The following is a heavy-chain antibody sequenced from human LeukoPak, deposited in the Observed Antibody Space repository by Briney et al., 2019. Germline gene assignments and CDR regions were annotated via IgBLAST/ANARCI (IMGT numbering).Heavy chain of an antibody. Sequence: TSETLSLTCAVYGGSFSGYYWSWIRQPPGKGLEWIGEINHSGSTNYNPSLKSRVTISVDTSKNQFSLKLSSVTAADTAVYYCARHSGYCSSTSCSYYNWFDPWGQGTLVTVSS. CDR1: GGSFSGYY. CDR2: INHSGST. V-gene: IGHV4-34*01. CDR3: ARHSGYCSSTSCSYYNWFDP. D-gene: IGHD2-2*01. J-gene: IGHJ5*02.